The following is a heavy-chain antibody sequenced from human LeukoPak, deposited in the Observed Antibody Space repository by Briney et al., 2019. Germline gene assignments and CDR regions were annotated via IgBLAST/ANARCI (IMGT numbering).Heavy chain of an antibody. CDR2: IYSGGST. Sequence: PGGSLSLSCAASGFTVSSNYMSWVRQAPGKGLEWVSVIYSGGSTYYADSVKGRFTISRHNSKNTLYLQMNSLRAEDTAVYYCARDRFKYSGYDQYYYYYGMDVWGQGTTVTVSS. D-gene: IGHD5-12*01. CDR1: GFTVSSNY. J-gene: IGHJ6*02. V-gene: IGHV3-53*04. CDR3: ARDRFKYSGYDQYYYYYGMDV.